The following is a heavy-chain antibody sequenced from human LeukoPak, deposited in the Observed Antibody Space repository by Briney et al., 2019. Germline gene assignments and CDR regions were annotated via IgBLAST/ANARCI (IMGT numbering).Heavy chain of an antibody. CDR3: AKDTGGYGDSYYYFDY. Sequence: GGSLRLSCAASGFTFSDYYMSWIRQAPGKGLEWVSYISSSGSTIYYADSVKGRFTISGDNAKNSLYLQMNSLRAEDTAVYYCAKDTGGYGDSYYYFDYWGQGTLVTVSS. D-gene: IGHD4-17*01. CDR1: GFTFSDYY. V-gene: IGHV3-11*01. J-gene: IGHJ4*02. CDR2: ISSSGSTI.